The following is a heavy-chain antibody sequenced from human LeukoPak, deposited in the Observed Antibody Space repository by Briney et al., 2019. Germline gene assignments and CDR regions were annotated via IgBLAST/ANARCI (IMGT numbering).Heavy chain of an antibody. Sequence: GESLKISCKSSGYSFTNYWIGWVRQMPGEGLEWMGIIYPVDSDTIYSPSFQGQVTISADKSISTAYLQWSSLKASDTAMYYCARPSSSGWSFNYRGQGTLVTVSS. CDR3: ARPSSSGWSFNY. D-gene: IGHD6-19*01. CDR1: GYSFTNYW. CDR2: IYPVDSDT. V-gene: IGHV5-51*01. J-gene: IGHJ4*02.